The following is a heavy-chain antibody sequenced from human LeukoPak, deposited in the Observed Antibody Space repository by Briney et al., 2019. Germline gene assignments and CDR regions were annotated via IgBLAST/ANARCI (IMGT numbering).Heavy chain of an antibody. V-gene: IGHV3-20*04. D-gene: IGHD2-2*01. J-gene: IGHJ3*02. CDR3: ARAKDCSSITCPFDI. CDR1: AFTFHDYG. CDR2: INWNSGST. Sequence: GGSLRLSCAASAFTFHDYGMSWVRQAPGKGLEWVSSINWNSGSTGYADSVKGRFSISRDNGKNSLYLQMNSLRAEDTALYYRARAKDCSSITCPFDIWGQGTMVTVSS.